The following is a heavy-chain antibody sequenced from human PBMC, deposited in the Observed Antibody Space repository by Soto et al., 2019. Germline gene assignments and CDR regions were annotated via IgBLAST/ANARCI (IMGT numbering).Heavy chain of an antibody. V-gene: IGHV3-30*18. CDR2: ISYDGSNK. J-gene: IGHJ3*02. Sequence: QVQLVESGGGVVQPGRSLRLSCAASGFTFSSYGMHWVRQAPGKGLEWVAVISYDGSNKYYADSGEGRFTISRDNSKNTLYRQMNSLGAEETAVYYCAKVRGPQLRYFDLLFEGGDACDIWGQGTMVTVSS. D-gene: IGHD3-9*01. CDR1: GFTFSSYG. CDR3: AKVRGPQLRYFDLLFEGGDACDI.